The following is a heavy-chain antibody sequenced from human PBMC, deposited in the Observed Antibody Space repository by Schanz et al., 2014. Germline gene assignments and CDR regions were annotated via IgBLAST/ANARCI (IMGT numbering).Heavy chain of an antibody. CDR3: ASPSGYSEYGTYVDF. CDR2: ISNDGSIK. CDR1: GFTFSSYA. J-gene: IGHJ4*02. D-gene: IGHD1-26*01. Sequence: PGGSLRLSCAASGFTFSSYAMHWVRQAPGKGLEWVALISNDGSIKYYADSVEGRFTISRHNSRNTLYLQMNSLRTEDTAVYYCASPSGYSEYGTYVDFWGQGSLVNVSS. V-gene: IGHV3-30-3*01.